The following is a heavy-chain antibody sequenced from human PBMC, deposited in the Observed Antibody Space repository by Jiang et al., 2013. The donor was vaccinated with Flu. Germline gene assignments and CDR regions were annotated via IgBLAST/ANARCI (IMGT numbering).Heavy chain of an antibody. CDR1: GFDFNFYA. CDR2: IWHDGSNK. J-gene: IGHJ4*02. D-gene: IGHD2/OR15-2a*01. Sequence: GGSLRLSCVASGFDFNFYAMHWVRQAPGKGLEWVASIWHDGSNKHSADSLKGRFTISRDNSKNTLYLQMNSLRSDDTAVYYCATLRGSTYDTYVMDYWGQGTLVTVSS. V-gene: IGHV3-30*02. CDR3: ATLRGSTYDTYVMDY.